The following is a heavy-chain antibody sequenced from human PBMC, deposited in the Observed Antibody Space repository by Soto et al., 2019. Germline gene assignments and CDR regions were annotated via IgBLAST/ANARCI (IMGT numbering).Heavy chain of an antibody. J-gene: IGHJ4*02. V-gene: IGHV6-1*01. CDR3: ARAGGTMYRLHPHFDY. CDR2: TFYRSRWYS. CDR1: GDSVSTNSGA. D-gene: IGHD3-9*01. Sequence: PSQTLSLTCAISGDSVSTNSGAWNWIRQSPSRGLEWLGRTFYRSRWYSDYADSVKGRININSDTSKNQFSLQLSSVTPEDTAVYYCARAGGTMYRLHPHFDYWGQGTLVTVSS.